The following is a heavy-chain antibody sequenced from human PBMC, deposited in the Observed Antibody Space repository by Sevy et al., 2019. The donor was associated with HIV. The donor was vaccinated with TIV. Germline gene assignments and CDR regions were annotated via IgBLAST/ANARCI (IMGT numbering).Heavy chain of an antibody. D-gene: IGHD3-22*01. CDR3: ARDRVQYYYDSSGYFHYYYYYGMDV. J-gene: IGHJ6*02. V-gene: IGHV3-48*03. Sequence: GGSLRLSCAASGFTFSSYEMNWVRQAPGKGLEWVSYISSSGSTIYYADSVKGGFTISRDNAKNSLYLQMNSLRAEDTAVYYCARDRVQYYYDSSGYFHYYYYYGMDVWGQGTTVTVSS. CDR1: GFTFSSYE. CDR2: ISSSGSTI.